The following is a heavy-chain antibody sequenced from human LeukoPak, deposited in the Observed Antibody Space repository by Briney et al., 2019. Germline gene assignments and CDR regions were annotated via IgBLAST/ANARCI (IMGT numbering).Heavy chain of an antibody. CDR1: GYTFTGYY. D-gene: IGHD2-15*01. V-gene: IGHV1-2*02. CDR3: ARDLIGYCSGASCPH. Sequence: ASVKVSFKASGYTFTGYYIRWVRQAPGQGLEWMGWINPNSGGTNYAQKFQGRVTMTRDTSISTAYMELSRLRSDDTAVFYCARDLIGYCSGASCPHWGQGTLVTVSS. CDR2: INPNSGGT. J-gene: IGHJ4*02.